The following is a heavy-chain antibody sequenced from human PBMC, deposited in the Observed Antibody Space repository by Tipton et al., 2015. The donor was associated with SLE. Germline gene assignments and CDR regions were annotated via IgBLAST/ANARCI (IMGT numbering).Heavy chain of an antibody. V-gene: IGHV4-59*04. Sequence: TLSLTCTVSGASVSSHYWNWIRQTPGKGLEWIGYIYHSGSIYQNPSLKGRVTISVDTSKNQFSLKLSSVTAADTADYYCARGASGSGSDYDPFSLDFWGQGTLVTVSS. CDR3: ARGASGSGSDYDPFSLDF. CDR2: IYHSGSI. J-gene: IGHJ4*02. CDR1: GASVSSHY. D-gene: IGHD3-10*01.